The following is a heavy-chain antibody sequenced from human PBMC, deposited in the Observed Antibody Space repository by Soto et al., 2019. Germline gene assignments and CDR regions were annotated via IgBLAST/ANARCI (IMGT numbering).Heavy chain of an antibody. CDR2: IFPHDSDT. CDR1: GYRFIDHW. J-gene: IGHJ6*02. V-gene: IGHV5-51*01. D-gene: IGHD2-15*01. Sequence: GESLKISCKVSGYRFIDHWIGWVRQMPGKGPEWMGIIFPHDSDTRYNPSFQGQVTISANMSTDTAFLQWSSLKASDTAIYYCTRQSIVVPIARSMDVWGQAIKVTGSS. CDR3: TRQSIVVPIARSMDV.